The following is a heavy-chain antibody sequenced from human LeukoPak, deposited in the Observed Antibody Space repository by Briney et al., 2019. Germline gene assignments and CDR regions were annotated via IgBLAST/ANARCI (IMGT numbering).Heavy chain of an antibody. Sequence: GRSLRLSCAASGFTFSSDGMHWVRQALGKGLEWVAVISYDGSHKYYADFVKGRFTISRDNSKNTLYLQMNSLRAEDTAVYYCAKELRRAFDIWGQGTMVTVSS. CDR3: AKELRRAFDI. D-gene: IGHD3-16*01. J-gene: IGHJ3*02. CDR1: GFTFSSDG. V-gene: IGHV3-30*18. CDR2: ISYDGSHK.